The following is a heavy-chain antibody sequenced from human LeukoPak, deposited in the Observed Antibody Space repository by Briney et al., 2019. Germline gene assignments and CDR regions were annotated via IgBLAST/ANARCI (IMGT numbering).Heavy chain of an antibody. CDR1: GFTFSSYG. Sequence: PGRSLRLSCAVSGFTFSSYGIHGVRQAPGKGRVCVAVMWYEGSKKYYADSVKGRFTISRDNSKNTVYMQMNSLRAEDTAVYYCARFRSWTGIVGINSPYFDYWGQGPLVTVSS. D-gene: IGHD1-26*01. J-gene: IGHJ4*02. V-gene: IGHV3-33*01. CDR3: ARFRSWTGIVGINSPYFDY. CDR2: MWYEGSKK.